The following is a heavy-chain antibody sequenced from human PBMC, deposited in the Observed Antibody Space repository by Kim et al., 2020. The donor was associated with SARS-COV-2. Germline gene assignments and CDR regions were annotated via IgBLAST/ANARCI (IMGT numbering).Heavy chain of an antibody. V-gene: IGHV3-73*01. CDR2: IRSKANSYAT. J-gene: IGHJ4*01. D-gene: IGHD3-22*01. CDR1: GFTFSGSA. Sequence: GGSLRLSCAASGFTFSGSAMHWVRQASGKGLEWVGRIRSKANSYATAYAASVKGRFTISRDDSKNTAYLQMNSVKTEDTAVYYCTRLGIESYYYDSSGYYYGGYWGQGTLVTVSS. CDR3: TRLGIESYYYDSSGYYYGGY.